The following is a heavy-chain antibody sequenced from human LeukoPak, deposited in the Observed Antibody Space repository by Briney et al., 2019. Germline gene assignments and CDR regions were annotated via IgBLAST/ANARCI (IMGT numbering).Heavy chain of an antibody. D-gene: IGHD3-10*01. Sequence: GGSLRLSCAASGFTFSSYGMHWVRQAPGKGLEWVAFIRYDGSNKYYADSVKGRFTISRDNSKNTLYLQMNSLRAEDTAVYYCAKTRLLWFGDLDYWGQGTLVTVSS. CDR3: AKTRLLWFGDLDY. V-gene: IGHV3-30*02. CDR2: IRYDGSNK. J-gene: IGHJ4*02. CDR1: GFTFSSYG.